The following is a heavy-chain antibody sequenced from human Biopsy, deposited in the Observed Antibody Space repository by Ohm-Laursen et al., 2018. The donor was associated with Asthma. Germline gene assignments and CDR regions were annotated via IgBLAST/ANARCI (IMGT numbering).Heavy chain of an antibody. CDR2: ISFDGTNR. CDR3: ARTFHFWSPYHAEHYQL. J-gene: IGHJ1*01. Sequence: SLRLSCSASGFSFSNYGMHWVRQAPGKGLDWVAVISFDGTNRNYTDSVKGRFTISRDNSRNTLHLEMNSLRAEDTAVYYCARTFHFWSPYHAEHYQLWGQGTLVTVPS. D-gene: IGHD3-3*02. CDR1: GFSFSNYG. V-gene: IGHV3-30*03.